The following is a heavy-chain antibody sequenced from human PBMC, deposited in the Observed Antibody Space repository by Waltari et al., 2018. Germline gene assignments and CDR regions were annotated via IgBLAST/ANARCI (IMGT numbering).Heavy chain of an antibody. Sequence: QVQLVQSGAEVKKPGSSVKVSCKASGGTFSSYAISWVRQAPGQGLEWMGGIIPIFGTANYAQKSQGRVTITADKSTSTAYMELSSLRSEDTAGYYCARGGVGATTRGDAFDIWGQGTMVTVSS. CDR1: GGTFSSYA. V-gene: IGHV1-69*14. J-gene: IGHJ3*02. CDR2: IIPIFGTA. CDR3: ARGGVGATTRGDAFDI. D-gene: IGHD1-26*01.